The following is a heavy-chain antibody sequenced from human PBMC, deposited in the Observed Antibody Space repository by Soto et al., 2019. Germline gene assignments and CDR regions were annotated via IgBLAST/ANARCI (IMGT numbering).Heavy chain of an antibody. J-gene: IGHJ4*02. Sequence: QVQLVQSGAEVKKPGSSVKVSCKASGGTFSSYAISWVRQAPGQGLEWMGGIIPIFGTANYAQKFQGRVTITADESTNTADMRLVSLRSEDTAVYYCARNYCDRMLSDYWGQGTLFTVSS. D-gene: IGHD3-22*01. CDR2: IIPIFGTA. V-gene: IGHV1-69*12. CDR1: GGTFSSYA. CDR3: ARNYCDRMLSDY.